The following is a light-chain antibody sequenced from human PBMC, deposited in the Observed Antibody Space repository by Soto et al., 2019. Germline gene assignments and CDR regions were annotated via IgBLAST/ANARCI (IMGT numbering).Light chain of an antibody. CDR1: HSVGSN. J-gene: IGKJ1*01. Sequence: EILMAHSPATLSLSPWERATLSGSASHSVGSNVAGYQQKPGQAPRLLIYGASTRATGIPARVSGSGSGTEFNLTRSRLQSEDFAVYSCQQYNNWPPLTFGQGTKVDI. CDR3: QQYNNWPPLT. V-gene: IGKV3-15*01. CDR2: GAS.